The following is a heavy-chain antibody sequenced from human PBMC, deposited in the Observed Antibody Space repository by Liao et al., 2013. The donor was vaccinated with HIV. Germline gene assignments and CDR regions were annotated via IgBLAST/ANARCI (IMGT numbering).Heavy chain of an antibody. CDR3: AVGDSWYNGWVF. D-gene: IGHD1-26*01. CDR2: INHGGNT. CDR1: GGSFSSYY. V-gene: IGHV4-34*01. Sequence: QVQLQQWGAGLLKPSETLSLSCSVSGGSFSSYYWSWIRQSPGKGLEWMGEINHGGNTKYNPSLKSRLLVSADLSKNQFALKLTTVTAADTALYYCAVGDSWYNGWVFWGQGLLVTVSS. J-gene: IGHJ4*02.